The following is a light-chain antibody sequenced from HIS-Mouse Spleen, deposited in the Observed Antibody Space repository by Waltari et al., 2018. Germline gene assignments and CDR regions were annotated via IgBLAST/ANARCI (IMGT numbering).Light chain of an antibody. Sequence: QSVLTQPPSASGTPGQRVTISCSGSSSNIGSNYVYWYQQLPGTAPKLVIYRNNQRPSGVPGRFSGSESGTSASLAISGLRSEDEADYYCAAWDDSLSGVVFGGGTKLTVL. CDR3: AAWDDSLSGVV. CDR1: SSNIGSNY. CDR2: RNN. J-gene: IGLJ2*01. V-gene: IGLV1-47*01.